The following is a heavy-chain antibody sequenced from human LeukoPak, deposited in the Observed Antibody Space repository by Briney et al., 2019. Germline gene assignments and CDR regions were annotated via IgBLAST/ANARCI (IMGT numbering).Heavy chain of an antibody. V-gene: IGHV1-2*02. J-gene: IGHJ4*02. CDR1: GYTFTGYY. CDR2: IIPNSGGT. D-gene: IGHD1-26*01. Sequence: ASVKVSCKASGYTFTGYYMHWVRQAPRQGLEWMGWIIPNSGGTNYAQKFQGRITMTRDTSISTAYMELSRLRSDDTAVYYCARGSGTYDFDYWGQGILVTVSS. CDR3: ARGSGTYDFDY.